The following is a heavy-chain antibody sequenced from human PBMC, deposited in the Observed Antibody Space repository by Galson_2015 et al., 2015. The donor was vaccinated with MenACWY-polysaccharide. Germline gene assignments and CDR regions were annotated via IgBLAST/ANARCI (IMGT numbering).Heavy chain of an antibody. CDR3: AKVTEMASSRRPFDV. Sequence: LRLSCAASGFTFGSYAMGWVRQAPGKGLEWVSSIGGSGLTTFYAESVKGRFTISRDNAQNILSLQMNCLRADDTARYFCAKVTEMASSRRPFDVWGQGTMVTVSS. CDR1: GFTFGSYA. J-gene: IGHJ3*01. D-gene: IGHD5-24*01. CDR2: IGGSGLTT. V-gene: IGHV3-23*01.